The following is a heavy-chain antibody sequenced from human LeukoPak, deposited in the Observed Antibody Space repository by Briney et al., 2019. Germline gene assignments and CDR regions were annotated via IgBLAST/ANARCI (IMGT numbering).Heavy chain of an antibody. Sequence: SETLSLTCSVSGGSISSYYWTWIRQPAGKGLEWIGRIYTTGSTDYNPSLKSRVTMSVDPPKNQFSLKLSSVTAADTAVYYCARESQVLYYFDSWGQGTLVTVSS. CDR3: ARESQVLYYFDS. J-gene: IGHJ4*02. CDR1: GGSISSYY. V-gene: IGHV4-4*07. CDR2: IYTTGST.